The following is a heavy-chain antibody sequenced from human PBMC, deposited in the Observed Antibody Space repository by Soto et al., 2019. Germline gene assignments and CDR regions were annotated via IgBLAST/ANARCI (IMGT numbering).Heavy chain of an antibody. CDR2: IIPNFGTT. D-gene: IGHD5-12*01. Sequence: QVQLVQSGAEVKKPGSSVKVSCKASGGTFSSNAIHWVRQAPGQGLEWMGGIIPNFGTTNYAQKFQGRVTITADKSTSTAYMELSSLRSEDTAVYYCARGGTPDIVATRGKNWLDRWGHGTLVTVSS. J-gene: IGHJ5*02. CDR1: GGTFSSNA. V-gene: IGHV1-69*06. CDR3: ARGGTPDIVATRGKNWLDR.